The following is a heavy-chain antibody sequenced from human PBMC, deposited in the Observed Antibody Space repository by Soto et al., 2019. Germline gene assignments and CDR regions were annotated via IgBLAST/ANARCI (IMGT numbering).Heavy chain of an antibody. D-gene: IGHD5-18*01. J-gene: IGHJ6*02. Sequence: SVKVSCKASGGTFSSYTISWVRQAPGQGLEWMGRIIPILGIANYAQKFQGRVTITADKSTSTAYMELSSLRSEDTAVYYCARESKDTAMVLYYYGMDVWGQGTTVTVSS. CDR2: IIPILGIA. CDR1: GGTFSSYT. CDR3: ARESKDTAMVLYYYGMDV. V-gene: IGHV1-69*04.